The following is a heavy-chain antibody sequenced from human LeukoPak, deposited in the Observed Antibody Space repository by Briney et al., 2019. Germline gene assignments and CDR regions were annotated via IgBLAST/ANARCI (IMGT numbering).Heavy chain of an antibody. D-gene: IGHD6-13*01. J-gene: IGHJ2*01. CDR2: AYAGKAS. V-gene: IGHV4-4*07. Sequence: PSETLSLTCTVSGDSITSHYWSWIRQPAGKGLEWIGRAYAGKASSYNPSLRSRLTISVDRSKGLFSLMLTSVTAADTAVYYCVRDSKPSPPGYFDLWGGGPHVIVSS. CDR1: GDSITSHY. CDR3: VRDSKPSPPGYFDL.